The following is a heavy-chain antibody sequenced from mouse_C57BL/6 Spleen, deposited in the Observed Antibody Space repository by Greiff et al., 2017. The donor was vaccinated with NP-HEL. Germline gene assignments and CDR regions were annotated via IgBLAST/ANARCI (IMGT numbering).Heavy chain of an antibody. J-gene: IGHJ4*01. Sequence: QVQLQQPGAELVKPGASVKLSCKASGYTFTSYWMHWVKQRPGQGLEWIGMIHPNCGSTNYNEKFKSKATLTVDKSSSPAYMQLSSLTSEDSAVYYCARRGYGGAMDYWGQGTSVTVSS. CDR1: GYTFTSYW. D-gene: IGHD1-2*01. CDR2: IHPNCGST. CDR3: ARRGYGGAMDY. V-gene: IGHV1-64*01.